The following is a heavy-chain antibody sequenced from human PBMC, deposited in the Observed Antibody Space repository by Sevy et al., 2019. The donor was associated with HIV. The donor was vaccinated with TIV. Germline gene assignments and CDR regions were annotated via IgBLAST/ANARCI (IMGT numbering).Heavy chain of an antibody. J-gene: IGHJ4*02. D-gene: IGHD6-19*01. CDR1: GFTFTTYA. CDR3: VNARVVGRGWAANFYY. V-gene: IGHV3-23*01. Sequence: GGSLRLSCAASGFTFTTYAMTWVRQGPRKGLEWVSSITASGGASYYADSVKGRLTTSRDSSRHIVSLKMNGLTVEDTAVYYCVNARVVGRGWAANFYYWGQGAMVSVSS. CDR2: ITASGGAS.